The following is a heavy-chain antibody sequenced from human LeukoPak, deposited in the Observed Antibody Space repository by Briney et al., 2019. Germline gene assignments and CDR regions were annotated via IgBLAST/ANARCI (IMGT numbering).Heavy chain of an antibody. CDR3: ARDQAAPDY. V-gene: IGHV1-2*02. J-gene: IGHJ4*02. Sequence: GASVKVSCKASGYTFSGYYMHWVRQAPGQGLEWMGWINPRSGDTNFAQIFQGRVTMTRDTSISTAYMELSRLRSDDTAVYYCARDQAAPDYWGQGTLVTVSS. CDR2: INPRSGDT. D-gene: IGHD6-13*01. CDR1: GYTFSGYY.